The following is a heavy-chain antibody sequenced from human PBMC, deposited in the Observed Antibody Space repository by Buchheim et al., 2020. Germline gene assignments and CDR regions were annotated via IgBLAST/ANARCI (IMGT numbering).Heavy chain of an antibody. J-gene: IGHJ6*02. CDR3: ARDRPVRYYYYGMDV. Sequence: EVQLVESGGGLVQPGGSLRLSCAASGFTVSSNYMSWVRQAPGKGLEWVSVIYSGGSTYYADSAKGRFTISRDNSKNTLYLQMNSLRAEDTAVYYCARDRPVRYYYYGMDVWGQGTT. CDR2: IYSGGST. D-gene: IGHD3-10*02. CDR1: GFTVSSNY. V-gene: IGHV3-66*01.